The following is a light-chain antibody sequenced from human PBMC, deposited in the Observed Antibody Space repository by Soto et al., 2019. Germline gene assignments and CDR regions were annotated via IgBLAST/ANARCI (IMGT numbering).Light chain of an antibody. CDR1: QSVSSN. V-gene: IGKV3-15*01. CDR3: QQYTNWPLT. Sequence: EIVMTQSQATLSVSPGERATLSCRASQSVSSNLAWYQQKPGQAPRLLIYGASTRATGIPARFSGSGSGTEFTLTISSLKSEDFAVYYCQQYTNWPLTFGGGTKVEIK. CDR2: GAS. J-gene: IGKJ4*01.